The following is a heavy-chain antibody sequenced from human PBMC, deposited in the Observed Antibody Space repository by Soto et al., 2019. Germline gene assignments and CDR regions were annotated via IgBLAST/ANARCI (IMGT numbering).Heavy chain of an antibody. V-gene: IGHV1-69*01. CDR2: IIPIFGTA. CDR1: GGTFSSYA. CDR3: ARVAYYYGSGSYYKRGDYYYYGMDV. Sequence: QVQLVQSGAEVKKPGSSVKVSCKASGGTFSSYAISWVRQAPGQGLEWMGGIIPIFGTANYAQKFQGRVTITADESRSTAYMEMSSLRSEDTAVYYCARVAYYYGSGSYYKRGDYYYYGMDVWGQGTTVTVSS. D-gene: IGHD3-10*01. J-gene: IGHJ6*02.